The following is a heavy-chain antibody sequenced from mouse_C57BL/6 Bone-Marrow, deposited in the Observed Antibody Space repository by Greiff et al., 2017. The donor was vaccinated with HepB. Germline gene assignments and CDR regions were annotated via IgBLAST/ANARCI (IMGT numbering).Heavy chain of an antibody. J-gene: IGHJ1*03. CDR2: IRSKSSNYAT. Sequence: EVMLVESGGGLVQPKGSLKLSCAASGFTFNTYAMHWVRQAPGKGLEWVARIRSKSSNYATYYADSVKDRFTISRDDSQSMLYLQMNNLKTEDTAMYYCVREEVYYGSTYWYFDVWGTGTTVTVSS. V-gene: IGHV10-3*01. CDR3: VREEVYYGSTYWYFDV. D-gene: IGHD1-1*01. CDR1: GFTFNTYA.